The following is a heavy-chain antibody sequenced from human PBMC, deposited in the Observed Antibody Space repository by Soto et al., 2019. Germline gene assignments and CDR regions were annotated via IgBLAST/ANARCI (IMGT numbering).Heavy chain of an antibody. J-gene: IGHJ5*02. CDR3: AHKHLTTTGAFDP. D-gene: IGHD4-17*01. CDR2: IYWDDDK. CDR1: GFSLTRGVG. Sequence: QITLKESGPALVKPTQTLTLTCTFSGFSLTRGVGVAWIRQPPGKALEWLALIYWDDDKRYSSSLKSRLTITKDTSKNQVVLIMTNMDPVDTATYYCAHKHLTTTGAFDPWGQGTLVTVSS. V-gene: IGHV2-5*02.